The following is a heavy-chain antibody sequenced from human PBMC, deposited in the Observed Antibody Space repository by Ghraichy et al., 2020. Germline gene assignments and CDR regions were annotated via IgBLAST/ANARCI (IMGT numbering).Heavy chain of an antibody. D-gene: IGHD2-2*01. Sequence: SETLSLTCTVSGDSISDFYWSWIRQPSGKGLEWIGYINNAGGARYNVSLQSRVTISVDTSKNQFSLTLKSVTAADTAVYYCARDTVASPLAYNGMDVWGQGTTATVSS. CDR1: GDSISDFY. CDR2: INNAGGA. J-gene: IGHJ6*02. V-gene: IGHV4-59*01. CDR3: ARDTVASPLAYNGMDV.